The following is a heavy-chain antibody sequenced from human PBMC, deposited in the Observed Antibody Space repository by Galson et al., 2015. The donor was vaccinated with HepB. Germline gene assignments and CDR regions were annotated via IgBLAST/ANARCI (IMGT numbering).Heavy chain of an antibody. CDR2: ISGSGGST. J-gene: IGHJ4*02. V-gene: IGHV3-23*01. CDR1: GFTFSSYA. CDR3: AKDGEGFPYGY. D-gene: IGHD3-10*01. Sequence: SLRLSCAASGFTFSSYAMSWVRQAPGKGLEWVSAISGSGGSTYYADSVKGRFTISRDNSKNTPYLQMNSLRAEDTAVYYCAKDGEGFPYGYWGQGTLVTVSS.